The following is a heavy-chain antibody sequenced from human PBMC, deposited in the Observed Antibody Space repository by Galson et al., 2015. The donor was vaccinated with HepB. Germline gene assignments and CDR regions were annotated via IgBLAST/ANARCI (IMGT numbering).Heavy chain of an antibody. J-gene: IGHJ5*02. CDR2: MNPNSGNT. Sequence: SVKVSCKASGYTFTSYDINWVRQATGQGLEWMGWMNPNSGNTGYAQKFQGRVTMTRNTSISTAYMELSSLRSEDTAVYYCARGYCSSTSCYVDHTLTFDPWGQGTLVTVSS. CDR1: GYTFTSYD. D-gene: IGHD2-2*01. V-gene: IGHV1-8*01. CDR3: ARGYCSSTSCYVDHTLTFDP.